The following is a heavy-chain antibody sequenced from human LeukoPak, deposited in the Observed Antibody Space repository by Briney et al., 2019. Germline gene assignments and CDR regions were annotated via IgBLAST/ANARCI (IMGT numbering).Heavy chain of an antibody. D-gene: IGHD6-25*01. CDR2: ISGSATST. CDR3: ARDRGRYYMDV. J-gene: IGHJ6*03. V-gene: IGHV3-23*01. CDR1: GFTFTTYG. Sequence: GGSLRLSCAASGFTFTTYGMSWVRQAPGKGLEWVSSISGSATSTYYADSVKGRFTISRENAKNSLYLQMNSLRAGDTAVYYCARDRGRYYMDVWGKGTTVTISS.